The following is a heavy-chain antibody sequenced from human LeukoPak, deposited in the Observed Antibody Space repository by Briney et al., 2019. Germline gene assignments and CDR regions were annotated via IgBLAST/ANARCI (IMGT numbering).Heavy chain of an antibody. Sequence: ASVKVSGKASGYTFTNYYIHWVRQAPGQGLECMGIINPSGGSTSYAQKFQGRVTMIRDMSTSTVYMELSSLRSEDTAVYYCARGGVGATTYVWFDPWGQGTLVTVSS. CDR3: ARGGVGATTYVWFDP. CDR1: GYTFTNYY. J-gene: IGHJ5*02. D-gene: IGHD1-26*01. CDR2: INPSGGST. V-gene: IGHV1-46*01.